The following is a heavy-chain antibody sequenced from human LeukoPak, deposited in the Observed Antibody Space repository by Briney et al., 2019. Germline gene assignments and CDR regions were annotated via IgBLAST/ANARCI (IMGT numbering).Heavy chain of an antibody. J-gene: IGHJ4*02. CDR1: GGSITTSSYY. D-gene: IGHD3-3*01. CDR2: IYYTGGT. V-gene: IGHV4-39*01. Sequence: SETLSLTCSVSGGSITTSSYYWGWIRQPPEKGLEWIGSIYYTGGTFYSPSLKSRVTISVDTSKNQFSLKLSSVTAADTAVYYCARLGRFLEFYLYWGQGTLVTVSS. CDR3: ARLGRFLEFYLY.